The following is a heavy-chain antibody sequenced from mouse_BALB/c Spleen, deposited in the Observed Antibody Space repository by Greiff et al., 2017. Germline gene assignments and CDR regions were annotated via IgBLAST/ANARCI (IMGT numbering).Heavy chain of an antibody. CDR2: ISSGGSYT. J-gene: IGHJ2*01. D-gene: IGHD2-1*01. CDR1: GFTFSSYG. Sequence: EVQVVESGGDLVKPGGSLKLSCAASGFTFSSYGMSWVRQTPDKRLEWVATISSGGSYTYYPDSVKGRFTISRDNAKNTLYLQMSSLKSEDTAMYYCARHDGNSPFDYWGQGTTLTVSS. CDR3: ARHDGNSPFDY. V-gene: IGHV5-6*01.